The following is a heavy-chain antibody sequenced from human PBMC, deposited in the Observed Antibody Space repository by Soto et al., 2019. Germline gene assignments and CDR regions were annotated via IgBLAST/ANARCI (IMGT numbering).Heavy chain of an antibody. Sequence: QVKLVQSGVEVKKPGASVKVSCKASGYTFTSYGISWVRQAPGQGLEWMGWISAYNGKTNHAQKLQGRVTMTTDTXXSTAYMELRSLRSDDTAVYYCARDGDGYTHTGIDFWGQGTLVTVSS. V-gene: IGHV1-18*01. D-gene: IGHD5-12*01. CDR1: GYTFTSYG. CDR2: ISAYNGKT. J-gene: IGHJ4*02. CDR3: ARDGDGYTHTGIDF.